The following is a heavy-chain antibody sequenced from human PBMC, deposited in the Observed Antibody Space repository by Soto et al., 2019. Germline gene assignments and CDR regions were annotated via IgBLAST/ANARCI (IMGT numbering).Heavy chain of an antibody. D-gene: IGHD2-21*02. CDR3: AKSVCGGDCLYYYGMDV. J-gene: IGHJ6*02. CDR1: GFTFSSYA. Sequence: EVQLLESGGGLVQPGGSLRLSCAASGFTFSSYAMSWVRQAPGKGLEWVSAISGSGGSTYYADSVKGRFTISRDNSKNTLYLQMNSLRAEDTAVYYCAKSVCGGDCLYYYGMDVWGQGTTVTVSS. V-gene: IGHV3-23*01. CDR2: ISGSGGST.